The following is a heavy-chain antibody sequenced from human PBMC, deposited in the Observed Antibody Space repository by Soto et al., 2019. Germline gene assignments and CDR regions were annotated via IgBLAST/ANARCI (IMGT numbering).Heavy chain of an antibody. D-gene: IGHD3-3*01. J-gene: IGHJ4*02. CDR2: ISGSDGKT. CDR1: GFSFASFA. CDR3: AKWSYLDY. V-gene: IGHV3-23*01. Sequence: QPVGSLRLSCTTSGFSFASFAMTWVRQAPGKGPEWVATISGSDGKTYYADSVKGRFSISRDTSRNTLYLQMNSLRADDTAIYYCAKWSYLDYWGQGTRVTVSS.